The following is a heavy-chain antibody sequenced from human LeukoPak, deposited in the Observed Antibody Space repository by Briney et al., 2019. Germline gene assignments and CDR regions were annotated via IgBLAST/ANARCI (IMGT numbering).Heavy chain of an antibody. CDR3: ARDRGEKLANNWFDP. J-gene: IGHJ5*02. Sequence: ASVKVSCKASGYIFTSYYMHWVRQAPGQGLEWMGIINPSGGSTSYAQKFQGRVTMTRDTYTSTVYMELSSLRSEDTAVYYCARDRGEKLANNWFDPWGQGTLVTVSS. CDR1: GYIFTSYY. CDR2: INPSGGST. D-gene: IGHD6-13*01. V-gene: IGHV1-46*01.